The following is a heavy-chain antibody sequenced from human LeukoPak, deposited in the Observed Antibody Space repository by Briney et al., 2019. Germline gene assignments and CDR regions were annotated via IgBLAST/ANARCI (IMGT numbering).Heavy chain of an antibody. CDR3: ARENYYYYYMDV. V-gene: IGHV3-21*01. J-gene: IGHJ6*03. CDR2: ISSSSSYI. CDR1: GFTFSSYS. Sequence: GGSLRLSCAASGFTFSSYSMNWVRQAPGKGLEWVSSISSSSSYIYYADSVKGRFTISRDNAKNSLYLQMNNLRAEDTAVYYCARENYYYYYMDVWGKGTTVTVSS.